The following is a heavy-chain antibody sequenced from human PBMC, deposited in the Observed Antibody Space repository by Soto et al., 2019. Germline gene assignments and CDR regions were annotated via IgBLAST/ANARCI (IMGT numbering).Heavy chain of an antibody. CDR2: IGAAGDT. Sequence: GASVKVSCAASGFTFNNYDMHWVRQATGKGLEWVAVIGAAGDTHYPGSVKGRFTISRENGKNSVYLQMNSLRAGDTAIYYCARDSGYDLTQPGMDVWGQGTTVTVSS. CDR3: ARDSGYDLTQPGMDV. CDR1: GFTFNNYD. D-gene: IGHD5-12*01. J-gene: IGHJ6*02. V-gene: IGHV3-13*01.